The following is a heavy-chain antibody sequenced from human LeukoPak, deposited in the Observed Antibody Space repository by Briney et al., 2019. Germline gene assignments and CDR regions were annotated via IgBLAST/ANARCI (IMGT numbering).Heavy chain of an antibody. V-gene: IGHV1-69*13. CDR1: GGTVSSYA. J-gene: IGHJ3*02. D-gene: IGHD3-16*02. Sequence: SVKVSCKASGGTVSSYAISWVRQAPGQGLEWMGGIIPIFGTANYAQKFQGRVTITADEPTSTAYIELSSLRYEDRVVYYCARKGRGDDYVWGSYRNPADAFDIWGQGTMVTVSS. CDR2: IIPIFGTA. CDR3: ARKGRGDDYVWGSYRNPADAFDI.